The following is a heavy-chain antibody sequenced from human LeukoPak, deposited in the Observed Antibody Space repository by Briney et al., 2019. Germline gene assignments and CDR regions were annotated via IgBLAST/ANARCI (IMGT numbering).Heavy chain of an antibody. J-gene: IGHJ4*02. V-gene: IGHV1-8*01. Sequence: ASVKVSCKASGYTFTSYDINWVRQATGQGLEWMGWMNPNSGNTGYAQKFQGRVTMTRNTSISTAYMELSSLRSEDTAVYYCARAWLWFGVRSFGYWGQGTLVTVSP. CDR3: ARAWLWFGVRSFGY. CDR1: GYTFTSYD. D-gene: IGHD3-10*01. CDR2: MNPNSGNT.